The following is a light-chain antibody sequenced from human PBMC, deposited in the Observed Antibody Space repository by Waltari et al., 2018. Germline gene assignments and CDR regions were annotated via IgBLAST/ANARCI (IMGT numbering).Light chain of an antibody. Sequence: DIQMIQSPSSVSASLGDRVTITCRASQDIGRWLAWYQHKPGRAPNLLIFAASKLQDGVPSRFSGSGSGTYFTLTIISLQPEDCATYYCQQTNSFPLTFGQRTKLEIK. V-gene: IGKV1-12*01. CDR2: AAS. J-gene: IGKJ2*01. CDR1: QDIGRW. CDR3: QQTNSFPLT.